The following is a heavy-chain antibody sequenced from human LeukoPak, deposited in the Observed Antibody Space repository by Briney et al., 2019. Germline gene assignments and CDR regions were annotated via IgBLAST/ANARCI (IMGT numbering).Heavy chain of an antibody. D-gene: IGHD3-10*01. CDR2: ISSSGSTI. Sequence: GGSLRLSCATSGFTFSDYYMSWIHQAPGKGLEWVSYISSSGSTIYYADSVKGRFTISRDNAKNSLYLQMNSLRAEDTAVYYCASRSGSYYNWFDPWGQGTLVTVSS. J-gene: IGHJ5*02. CDR3: ASRSGSYYNWFDP. V-gene: IGHV3-11*01. CDR1: GFTFSDYY.